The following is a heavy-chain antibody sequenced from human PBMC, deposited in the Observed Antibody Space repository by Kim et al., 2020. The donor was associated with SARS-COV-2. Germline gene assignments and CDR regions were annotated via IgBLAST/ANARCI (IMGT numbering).Heavy chain of an antibody. D-gene: IGHD2-2*01. CDR1: GITITKTGNF. V-gene: IGHV4-31*03. CDR2: IYSNGET. Sequence: SETLSLTCNVSGITITKTGNFWSWVRQHPGKGLEWIGYIYSNGETSYNPSIASRVTISFDTSNNQFSLKLTSLTAADTAVYYCARDPSTTDVINRGGMDVWGHGAPISVSS. CDR3: ARDPSTTDVINRGGMDV. J-gene: IGHJ6*02.